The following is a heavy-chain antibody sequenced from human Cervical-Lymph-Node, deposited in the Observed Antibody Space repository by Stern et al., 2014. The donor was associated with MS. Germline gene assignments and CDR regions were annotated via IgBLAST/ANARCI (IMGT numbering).Heavy chain of an antibody. J-gene: IGHJ2*01. CDR1: GGNFNTFA. V-gene: IGHV1-69*01. CDR3: ARTPLDSSGYVERSWYFDL. CDR2: IIPLFGTA. D-gene: IGHD3-22*01. Sequence: QVQLVQSGAEVKKPGSSVKVSCKTSGGNFNTFALSWVRQAPGQGLEWMGGIIPLFGTANYAQRVQASLTITAAASTSTAYMGLRSLRSDDTAVYYCARTPLDSSGYVERSWYFDLWGRGTRVTVSS.